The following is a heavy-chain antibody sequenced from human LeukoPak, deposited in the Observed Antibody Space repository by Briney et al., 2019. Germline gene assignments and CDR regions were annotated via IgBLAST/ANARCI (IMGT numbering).Heavy chain of an antibody. V-gene: IGHV4-59*12. Sequence: PSETLSLTCTVSGGSISTYYWSWLRQPPGKGLEWIGYVYYSGSTNYNPSLKSRVTISVDTSKNQFSLKLSSVTAADTAVYYCAREHWGRDSSGYYGFDPWGQGTLVTVSS. CDR2: VYYSGST. J-gene: IGHJ5*02. CDR3: AREHWGRDSSGYYGFDP. CDR1: GGSISTYY. D-gene: IGHD3-22*01.